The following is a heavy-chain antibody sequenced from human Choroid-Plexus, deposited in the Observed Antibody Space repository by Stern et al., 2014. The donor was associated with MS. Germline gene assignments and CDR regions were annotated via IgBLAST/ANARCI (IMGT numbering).Heavy chain of an antibody. D-gene: IGHD2/OR15-2a*01. CDR2: VSYDGSNK. V-gene: IGHV3-30*18. Sequence: MQLVESEGGVVQPGRPLRLSCVASGFTFGSCAMHWVRQAPGKGLKWVAGVSYDGSNKYYADSVKGRFTISRDNSQNTLYMQMSSLRPEDTAVYYCAKDRQYLTYFFDHWGQGSLVTVSS. CDR1: GFTFGSCA. CDR3: AKDRQYLTYFFDH. J-gene: IGHJ5*02.